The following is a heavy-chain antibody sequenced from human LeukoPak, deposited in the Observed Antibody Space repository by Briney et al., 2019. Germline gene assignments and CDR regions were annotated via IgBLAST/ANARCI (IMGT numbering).Heavy chain of an antibody. CDR2: ISSSGSTI. V-gene: IGHV3-48*03. Sequence: GPLILSCAASGFTSSSYEMNWVRQAPGKGLEWVSYISSSGSTIYYADSLKGRFTISRDNAKNSLYLQMNSLRGEDTAVYYCARDRDYYGSGSYYRSIDVWGEGTTVTVSS. D-gene: IGHD3-10*01. J-gene: IGHJ6*04. CDR1: GFTSSSYE. CDR3: ARDRDYYGSGSYYRSIDV.